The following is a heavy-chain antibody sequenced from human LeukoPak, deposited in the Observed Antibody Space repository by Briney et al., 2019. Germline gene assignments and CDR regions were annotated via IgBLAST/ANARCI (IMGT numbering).Heavy chain of an antibody. CDR1: GYTFSSYG. Sequence: ASVKVSRKASGYTFSSYGITWVRQAPGQGLEWMGWISAYNGNFNYAQKFQARVTMTTDTSTSTAYLELRSLRFDDTAVYYCAKDIYYGSGSYPGNWGQGTLVTVSS. CDR2: ISAYNGNF. V-gene: IGHV1-18*01. CDR3: AKDIYYGSGSYPGN. J-gene: IGHJ4*02. D-gene: IGHD3-10*01.